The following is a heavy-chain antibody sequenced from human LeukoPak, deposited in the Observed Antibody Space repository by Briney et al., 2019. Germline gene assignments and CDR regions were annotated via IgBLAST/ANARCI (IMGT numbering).Heavy chain of an antibody. CDR3: VRRNYVAFDI. CDR1: GFIFSDQY. Sequence: GGSLRLSCAVSGFIFSDQYMDWVRQAPGKGLEWVGRTQNKANSYTMDYAASVRGRFTISRDDSKNSLSLQMNSLKTEDTAVYYCVRRNYVAFDIWGQGIMVIVSS. D-gene: IGHD1-7*01. V-gene: IGHV3-72*01. J-gene: IGHJ3*02. CDR2: TQNKANSYTM.